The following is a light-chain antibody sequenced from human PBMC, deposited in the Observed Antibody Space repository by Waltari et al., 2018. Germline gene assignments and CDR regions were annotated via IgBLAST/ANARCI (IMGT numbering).Light chain of an antibody. CDR2: WAS. Sequence: DIVMTQSPDSLAVSLGERATINCKSSQSVLYSPNNKNSLAWYQQKPGQPPKLLIYWASTRESGVPDRFSGSGSGTDFTLTISSLQAADVAVYYCQQYYSTPLTFGGGTKVEIK. CDR3: QQYYSTPLT. J-gene: IGKJ4*01. CDR1: QSVLYSPNNKNS. V-gene: IGKV4-1*01.